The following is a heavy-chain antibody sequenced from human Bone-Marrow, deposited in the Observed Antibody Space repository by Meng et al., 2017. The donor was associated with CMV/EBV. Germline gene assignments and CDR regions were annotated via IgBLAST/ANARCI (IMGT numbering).Heavy chain of an antibody. J-gene: IGHJ4*02. Sequence: GESLKISCAASGFTFDDYGMSWVRQAPGKGLEWVAVISYDGSNKYYADSVKGRFTISRDNSKNSLYLQMNSLRAEDTALYYCARVPVYDYVSRFDYWGQGTLVTVSS. V-gene: IGHV3-30*03. CDR3: ARVPVYDYVSRFDY. D-gene: IGHD3-16*01. CDR1: GFTFDDYG. CDR2: ISYDGSNK.